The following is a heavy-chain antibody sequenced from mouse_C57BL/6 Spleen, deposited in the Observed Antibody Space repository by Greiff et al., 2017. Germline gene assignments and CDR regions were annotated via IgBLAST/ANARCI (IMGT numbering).Heavy chain of an antibody. Sequence: QVQLQQPGAELVKPGASVKLSCKASGYTFTSYWMHWVKQRPGQGLEWIGMIHPNSGSTNYNEKFKSKATLTVDKSSSTAYMQLSSLTSEDSAVYYCARRGDDDDGPYYFDYWGQGTTLTVSS. CDR3: ARRGDDDDGPYYFDY. J-gene: IGHJ2*01. V-gene: IGHV1-64*01. CDR1: GYTFTSYW. D-gene: IGHD2-4*01. CDR2: IHPNSGST.